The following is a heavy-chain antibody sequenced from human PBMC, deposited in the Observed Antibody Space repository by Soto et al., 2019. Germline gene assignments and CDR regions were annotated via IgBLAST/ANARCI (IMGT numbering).Heavy chain of an antibody. Sequence: PSETLSLTCTVSGGSISSYYWSWIRQPPGKGLEWIGYIYYSGSTYYNPSLKSRVTISVDTSKNQFSLKLSSVTAADTAVYYCARFQAHIAADTNWFDPWGQGTLVTVSS. J-gene: IGHJ5*02. V-gene: IGHV4-59*12. CDR1: GGSISSYY. CDR3: ARFQAHIAADTNWFDP. D-gene: IGHD6-13*01. CDR2: IYYSGST.